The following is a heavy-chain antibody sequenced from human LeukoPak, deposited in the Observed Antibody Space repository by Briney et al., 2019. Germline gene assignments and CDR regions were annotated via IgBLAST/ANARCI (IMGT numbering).Heavy chain of an antibody. CDR1: GGSFSGYY. CDR2: INHSGST. D-gene: IGHD4-23*01. J-gene: IGHJ4*02. CDR3: ARGLAPRWLDY. V-gene: IGHV4-34*01. Sequence: SETLSLTCAVYGGSFSGYYWSWIRQPPGKGLEWIGEINHSGSTNYHPSLKSRVTISVDTSKNQFSLKLSSVTAADTAVYYCARGLAPRWLDYWGQGTLVTVSS.